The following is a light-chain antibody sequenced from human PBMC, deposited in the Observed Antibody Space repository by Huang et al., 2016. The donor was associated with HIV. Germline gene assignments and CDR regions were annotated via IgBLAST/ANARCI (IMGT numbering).Light chain of an antibody. J-gene: IGKJ3*01. Sequence: EIVLTQSPGTLSLSPGERATISCRASQSVSNYLAWFQQKPGQAPRLLIYSASNRATDIPDRFSGGGSGTDFTLTISRLEPEDFAVYYCQQYGSSVFTFGHGTTVDIK. CDR3: QQYGSSVFT. CDR1: QSVSNY. CDR2: SAS. V-gene: IGKV3-20*01.